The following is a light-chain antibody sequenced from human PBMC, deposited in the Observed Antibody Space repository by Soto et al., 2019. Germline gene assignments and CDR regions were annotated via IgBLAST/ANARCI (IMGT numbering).Light chain of an antibody. CDR3: QSYASSMSGSRGV. Sequence: QSVLTQPPSVSGAPGQRVTISCTGSSSNIGAGYDVHWYQQLPGTAPKLLIYGNSNRPSGVPDRFSGSKSGTSASLAITGLQAEDEADYSCQSYASSMSGSRGVFGGGTKVNVL. CDR2: GNS. V-gene: IGLV1-40*01. J-gene: IGLJ2*01. CDR1: SSNIGAGYD.